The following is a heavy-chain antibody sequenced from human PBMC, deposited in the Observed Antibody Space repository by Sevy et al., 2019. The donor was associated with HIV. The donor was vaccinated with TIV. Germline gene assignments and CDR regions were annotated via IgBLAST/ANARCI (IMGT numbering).Heavy chain of an antibody. D-gene: IGHD3-22*01. V-gene: IGHV3-23*01. CDR1: GFTFSSYA. CDR3: AKEATGYNYDSSGSFDH. J-gene: IGHJ4*02. Sequence: GGSLRLSCAASGFTFSSYAMSWVRQAPGKGLEWVSAISGSGASTYDADSVKGRFTISRDNSKNTLYLQMNSLRAEDTAVYYCAKEATGYNYDSSGSFDHWGQGTLVTVSS. CDR2: ISGSGAST.